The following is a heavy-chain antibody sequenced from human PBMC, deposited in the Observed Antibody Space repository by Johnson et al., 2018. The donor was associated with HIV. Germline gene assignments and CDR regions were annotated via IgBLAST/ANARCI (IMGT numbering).Heavy chain of an antibody. D-gene: IGHD3-3*01. CDR1: GLTFSDYY. V-gene: IGHV3-11*04. CDR3: ARDPLAYDNFWSGSLHAFDI. J-gene: IGHJ3*02. CDR2: ISSSGSTI. Sequence: QMQLVESGGGLVKPGGSLRLSCAASGLTFSDYYMSWIRQAPGKGLEWVSYISSSGSTIYYADSVKGRFTISRDNAKNSLYLQMNSLRGEDTAVYYCARDPLAYDNFWSGSLHAFDIWGQGTKVTVSS.